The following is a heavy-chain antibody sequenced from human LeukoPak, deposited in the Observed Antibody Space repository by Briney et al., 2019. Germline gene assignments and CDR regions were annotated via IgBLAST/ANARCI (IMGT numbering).Heavy chain of an antibody. CDR1: GYTFTSYG. Sequence: GASVKVSCKASGYTFTSYGISWVRQAPGQGLEWMGWISAYNGNTNYAQKLQGRVTMTTDTSTSTAYMELRSLRSDDTAVYYCARGSSWYFDWLFFFDYWGQGTLVTVSP. CDR2: ISAYNGNT. J-gene: IGHJ4*02. D-gene: IGHD3-9*01. V-gene: IGHV1-18*01. CDR3: ARGSSWYFDWLFFFDY.